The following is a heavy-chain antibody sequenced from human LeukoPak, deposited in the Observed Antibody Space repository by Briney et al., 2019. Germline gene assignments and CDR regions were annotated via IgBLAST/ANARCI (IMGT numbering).Heavy chain of an antibody. Sequence: SVEVSCKASGGTFSSYAISWVRQAPGQGLEWMGRIIPIFGTANYAQKFQGRVTITTDESTSTAYMELSSLRSEDTAVYYCARGGSSRGDRFDYWGQGTLVTVSS. CDR3: ARGGSSRGDRFDY. V-gene: IGHV1-69*05. CDR1: GGTFSSYA. CDR2: IIPIFGTA. J-gene: IGHJ4*02. D-gene: IGHD3-10*01.